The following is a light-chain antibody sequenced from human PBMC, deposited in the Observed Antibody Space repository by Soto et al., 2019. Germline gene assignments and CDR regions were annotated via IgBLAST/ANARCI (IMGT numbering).Light chain of an antibody. V-gene: IGKV3-20*01. CDR3: QQYYRWPVT. J-gene: IGKJ4*01. CDR1: QSVSSSF. Sequence: EIVLTQSPGTLSLSPGERATLSCRASQSVSSSFLAWYQQKVGQAPRLLIYGASSRATGIPDRFSGSGSGTEFTLTISSLQSEDFAVYYCQQYYRWPVTFGGGTKVDIK. CDR2: GAS.